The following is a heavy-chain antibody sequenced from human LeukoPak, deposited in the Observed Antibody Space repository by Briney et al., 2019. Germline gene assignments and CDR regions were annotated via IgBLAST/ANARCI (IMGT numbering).Heavy chain of an antibody. Sequence: SETLSLTCAVYGGSFSGYYWSWIRQPPGKGLEWIGEINHSGSTNYNPSLKSRVTISVDTSKDQFSLKLSSVTAADTAVYYCARGFSPLVVVPAALQNYYYYMDVWGKGTTVTVSS. CDR2: INHSGST. J-gene: IGHJ6*03. V-gene: IGHV4-34*01. CDR1: GGSFSGYY. D-gene: IGHD2-2*01. CDR3: ARGFSPLVVVPAALQNYYYYMDV.